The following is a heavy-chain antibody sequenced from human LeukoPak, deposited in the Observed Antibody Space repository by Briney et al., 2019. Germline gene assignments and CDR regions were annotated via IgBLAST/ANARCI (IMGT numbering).Heavy chain of an antibody. V-gene: IGHV4-38-2*02. CDR3: ARALPVAGLGDTLDI. D-gene: IGHD6-19*01. CDR2: IYHSGST. CDR1: GYSISSGYY. Sequence: PPETLSLTCTVSGYSISSGYYWGWIRQPPGKGLEWMGSIYHSGSTYYNPSLKSRVTISVDTSKNQFSLKLTSVTAADTAVYYCARALPVAGLGDTLDIWGQGTMVTVSS. J-gene: IGHJ3*02.